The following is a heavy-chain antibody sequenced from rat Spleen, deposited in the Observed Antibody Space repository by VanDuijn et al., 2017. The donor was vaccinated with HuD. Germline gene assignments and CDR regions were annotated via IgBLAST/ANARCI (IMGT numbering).Heavy chain of an antibody. CDR1: GFTLSNFP. CDR3: ATHGTMAARSGYYFDY. J-gene: IGHJ2*01. D-gene: IGHD1-2*01. V-gene: IGHV5-25*01. CDR2: ISTAGSNT. Sequence: EVQLVESGGGLMQPGGSVKLSCAASGFTLSNFPMAWVRQAPTKGLEWVAYISTAGSNTFYRDSVKGRFTISRDNAKSTLYLQMDSLRSEDTATYYCATHGTMAARSGYYFDYWGQGVMVTVSS.